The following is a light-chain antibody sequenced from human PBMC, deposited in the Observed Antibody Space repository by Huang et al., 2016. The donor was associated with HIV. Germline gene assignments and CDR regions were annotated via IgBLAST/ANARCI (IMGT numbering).Light chain of an antibody. Sequence: EVVLTQSPATLSLSPGERATLSCGASQSFGNDYLAWYQQKPGLAPRLLIYDASRRATGIPDRFSGSGSGTDFTLTISRMEPEDFGVYYCQQYGSSPNTFGGGTKVEIK. CDR3: QQYGSSPNT. J-gene: IGKJ4*01. CDR1: QSFGNDY. V-gene: IGKV3D-20*01. CDR2: DAS.